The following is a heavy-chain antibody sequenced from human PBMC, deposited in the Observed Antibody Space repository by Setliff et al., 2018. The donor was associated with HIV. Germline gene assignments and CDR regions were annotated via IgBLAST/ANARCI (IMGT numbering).Heavy chain of an antibody. CDR2: ITSSGSVT. J-gene: IGHJ4*02. D-gene: IGHD3-22*01. CDR3: VEGGAYYETNGPYWDH. Sequence: PGGSLRLSCAASGFTLSNYDMHWVRQAPGKGLEWVASITSSGSVTYYRDSVRGWFTISKNTLNLQMNSLRVEDTALYFCVEGGAYYETNGPYWDHWGQGTLVTVSS. CDR1: GFTLSNYD. V-gene: IGHV3-48*03.